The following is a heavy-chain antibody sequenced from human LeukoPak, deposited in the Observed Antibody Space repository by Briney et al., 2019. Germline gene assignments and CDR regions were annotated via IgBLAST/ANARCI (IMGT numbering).Heavy chain of an antibody. CDR1: GFTFSSYG. D-gene: IGHD5-18*01. V-gene: IGHV3-30*03. Sequence: PGRSLRLSCAASGFTFSSYGMHWVRQAPGKGLEWGAVISYDGSNKYYADSVKGRFTISRDNSKNTLYLQMNSLRAEDTAVYYCAGGNVDTAMVMTYWGQGTLVTVSS. CDR3: AGGNVDTAMVMTY. J-gene: IGHJ4*02. CDR2: ISYDGSNK.